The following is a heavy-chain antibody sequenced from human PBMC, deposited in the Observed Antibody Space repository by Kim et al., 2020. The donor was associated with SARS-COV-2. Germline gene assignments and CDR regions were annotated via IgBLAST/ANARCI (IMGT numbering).Heavy chain of an antibody. J-gene: IGHJ4*02. V-gene: IGHV7-4-1*02. D-gene: IGHD3-10*01. Sequence: QGFTGRFVFSLDTSVSTAYLQISSLKAEDTAVYYCAREAYGSGSYLYFDYWGQGTLVTVSS. CDR3: AREAYGSGSYLYFDY.